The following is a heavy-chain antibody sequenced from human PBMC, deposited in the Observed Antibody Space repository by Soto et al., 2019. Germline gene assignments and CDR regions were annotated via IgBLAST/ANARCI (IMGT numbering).Heavy chain of an antibody. CDR1: GFTFSSYA. V-gene: IGHV3-23*01. CDR3: AKGGAAAGFSYYYYYMDV. Sequence: GGSLRLSCAASGFTFSSYAMSWVRQAPGKGLEWVSAISGSGGSTYYADSVKGRFTISRDNSKNTLYLQMNSLRAEDTAVYYCAKGGAAAGFSYYYYYMDVWGKGTTVTVSS. J-gene: IGHJ6*03. CDR2: ISGSGGST. D-gene: IGHD6-13*01.